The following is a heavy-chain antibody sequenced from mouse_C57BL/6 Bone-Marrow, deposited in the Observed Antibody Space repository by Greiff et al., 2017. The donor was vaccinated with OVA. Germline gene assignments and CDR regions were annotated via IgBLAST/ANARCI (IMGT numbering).Heavy chain of an antibody. CDR2: IYPRSGNT. J-gene: IGHJ2*01. CDR1: GYTFTSYG. V-gene: IGHV1-81*01. Sequence: QVQLKESGAELARPGASVKLSCKASGYTFTSYGISWVKQRTGQGLEWIGEIYPRSGNTYYNEKFKGKATLTADKSSSTAYMELRSLTSEDSAVYFCARDYYGHFDYWGQGTTLTVSS. CDR3: ARDYYGHFDY. D-gene: IGHD1-2*01.